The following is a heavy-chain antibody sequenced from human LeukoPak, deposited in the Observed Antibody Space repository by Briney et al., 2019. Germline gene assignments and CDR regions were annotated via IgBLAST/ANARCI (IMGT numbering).Heavy chain of an antibody. V-gene: IGHV5-51*01. CDR3: ARGTAAADAMYYYYMDV. J-gene: IGHJ6*03. D-gene: IGHD6-13*01. CDR2: IYPGDSDT. Sequence: GESLKISCKGSGYSFTSYWIGWVRQMPGKGLEWMGIIYPGDSDTRYSPSFQGQVTISADKSISTAYLQWSSLKASDTAMYYCARGTAAADAMYYYYMDVWGKGTTVTVSS. CDR1: GYSFTSYW.